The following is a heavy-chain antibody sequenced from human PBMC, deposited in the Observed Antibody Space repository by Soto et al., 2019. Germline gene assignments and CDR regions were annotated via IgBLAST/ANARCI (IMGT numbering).Heavy chain of an antibody. CDR3: AKVGYCSSTSCYTGYYYYGMDV. CDR2: ISGSGGST. Sequence: PGGSLRLSCAASGFTFSSYAMSRVRQAPGKGLEWVSAISGSGGSTYYADSVKGRFTISRDNSKNTLYLQMNSLRAEDTAVYYCAKVGYCSSTSCYTGYYYYGMDVWGQGTTVTVSS. CDR1: GFTFSSYA. D-gene: IGHD2-2*02. J-gene: IGHJ6*02. V-gene: IGHV3-23*01.